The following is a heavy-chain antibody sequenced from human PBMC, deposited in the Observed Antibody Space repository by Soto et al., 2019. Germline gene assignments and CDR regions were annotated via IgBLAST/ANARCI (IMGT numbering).Heavy chain of an antibody. D-gene: IGHD4-17*01. J-gene: IGHJ3*02. CDR1: GFTFSSYA. CDR2: ISGSGGST. CDR3: AKMGRAYGAQFHRVAFDI. V-gene: IGHV3-23*01. Sequence: EVQLLESGGGLVQPGGSLRLSCAASGFTFSSYAMSWVRQAPGKGLEWVSAISGSGGSTYYADSVKGRFTISRDNSKNTLYLQMNSLRAEDTAVYYCAKMGRAYGAQFHRVAFDIWGQGTMVTVSS.